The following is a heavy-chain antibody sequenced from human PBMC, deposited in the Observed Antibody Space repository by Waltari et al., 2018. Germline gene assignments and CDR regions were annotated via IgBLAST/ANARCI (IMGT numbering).Heavy chain of an antibody. D-gene: IGHD2-8*02. Sequence: QVQLQQWGAGLLKPSETLSLTCAVYGGSFSGYYWSWIRQPPGKGLEWIGEINHSGSTNYNPSLKSRVTKPVDTSKNQFSLKLSSVTAADTAVYYCAIDPDCTGGVCYNYYGMDVWGQGTTVTVSS. CDR1: GGSFSGYY. J-gene: IGHJ6*02. CDR2: INHSGST. CDR3: AIDPDCTGGVCYNYYGMDV. V-gene: IGHV4-34*01.